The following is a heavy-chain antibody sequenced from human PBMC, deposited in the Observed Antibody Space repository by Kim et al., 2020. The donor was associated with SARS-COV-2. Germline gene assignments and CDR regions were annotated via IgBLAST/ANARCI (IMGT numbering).Heavy chain of an antibody. CDR3: ARDRTSSPEPIAVAVNLFDY. CDR1: GYTFTSYY. V-gene: IGHV1-46*01. D-gene: IGHD6-19*01. CDR2: INSSGGST. Sequence: ASVKVSCKASGYTFTSYYMHWVRQAPGQGLEWMGIINSSGGSTSYAQKFQGRVTMTRDTSTSTVYMELSSLRSEDTAVYYCARDRTSSPEPIAVAVNLFDYWGQGTLVTVSS. J-gene: IGHJ4*02.